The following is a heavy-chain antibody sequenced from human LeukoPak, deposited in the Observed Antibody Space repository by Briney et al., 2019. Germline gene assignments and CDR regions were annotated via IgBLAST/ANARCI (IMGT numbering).Heavy chain of an antibody. V-gene: IGHV1-8*01. J-gene: IGHJ4*02. CDR3: ARGRALYYDILTGYSEIDH. CDR1: GYTFTSYD. Sequence: ASAKVSCKASGYTFTSYDINWVRQATGQGLEWMGWMNPNSGNTGYAQKFQGRVTMTRNTSISTAYMELSSLRSEGTAVYYCARGRALYYDILTGYSEIDHWGQGTLVTVSS. CDR2: MNPNSGNT. D-gene: IGHD3-9*01.